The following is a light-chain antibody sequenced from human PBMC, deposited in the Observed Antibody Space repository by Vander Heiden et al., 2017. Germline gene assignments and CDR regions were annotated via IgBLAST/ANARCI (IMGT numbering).Light chain of an antibody. Sequence: QSALTQPASVSGSPGQSITISCTGTSSDVGSYNLVSWYQRHPGKAPKLMIYEVSKRPSGVSNRFSGSKSGNTASLTISGLQAEDEADYYCCSYAGSSTFNWVFGGGTKLTVL. V-gene: IGLV2-23*02. CDR2: EVS. CDR3: CSYAGSSTFNWV. J-gene: IGLJ3*02. CDR1: SSDVGSYNL.